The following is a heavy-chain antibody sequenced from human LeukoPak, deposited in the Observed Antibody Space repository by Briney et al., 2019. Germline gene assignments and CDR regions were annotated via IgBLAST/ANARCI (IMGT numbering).Heavy chain of an antibody. CDR3: ARDGSGPRHYYMDV. V-gene: IGHV4-59*11. Sequence: SETLSLTCTVSGGSISSHYWSWNRQPPGKGLEWIGYIYYSGSTNYNPSLKSRVTISVDTSKNQFSLKLSSVTAADTAVYYCARDGSGPRHYYMDVWGKGTTVTVSS. CDR1: GGSISSHY. CDR2: IYYSGST. D-gene: IGHD3-10*01. J-gene: IGHJ6*03.